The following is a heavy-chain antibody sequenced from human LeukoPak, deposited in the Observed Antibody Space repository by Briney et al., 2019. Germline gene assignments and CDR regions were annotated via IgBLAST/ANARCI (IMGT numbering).Heavy chain of an antibody. D-gene: IGHD7-27*01. CDR3: ARVVWGGDYHYSMDV. CDR1: GGSISSSNW. CDR2: IYHSGST. V-gene: IGHV4-4*02. J-gene: IGHJ6*03. Sequence: SETLSLTCAVSGGSISSSNWWSWVRQPPGKGLEWIGEIYHSGSTNYNPSLKSRVTMSVDTSKNQLPLKLRSVTAADTAVYYCARVVWGGDYHYSMDVWGKGTTVIVSS.